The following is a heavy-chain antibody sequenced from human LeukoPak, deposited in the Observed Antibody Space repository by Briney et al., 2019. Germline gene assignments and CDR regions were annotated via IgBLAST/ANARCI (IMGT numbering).Heavy chain of an antibody. V-gene: IGHV1-2*02. Sequence: ASVKVSCKASGYTFTDYYIHWVRQAPGQGLEWMGWIYPNSGGTNYVQNFQGRVTMTRDTSISTAYMGLSRLRSDDTAVYFCARGRSDYYLDSWGQGTLVTVSS. J-gene: IGHJ4*02. CDR1: GYTFTDYY. CDR2: IYPNSGGT. D-gene: IGHD3-10*01. CDR3: ARGRSDYYLDS.